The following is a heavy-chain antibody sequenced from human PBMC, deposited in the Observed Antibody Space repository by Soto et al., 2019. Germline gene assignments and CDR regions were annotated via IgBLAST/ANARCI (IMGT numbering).Heavy chain of an antibody. Sequence: PGESLKISCKGSGYSFTSYWIGWVRQMPGKGLEWMGIIYPGDFDTRYSPSFQGQVTISADKSISTAYLQWSSLKASDTAMYYCARTPPYDYIWGSSPGWFDPWGQGTLVTVSS. CDR1: GYSFTSYW. CDR2: IYPGDFDT. J-gene: IGHJ5*02. D-gene: IGHD3-16*01. CDR3: ARTPPYDYIWGSSPGWFDP. V-gene: IGHV5-51*01.